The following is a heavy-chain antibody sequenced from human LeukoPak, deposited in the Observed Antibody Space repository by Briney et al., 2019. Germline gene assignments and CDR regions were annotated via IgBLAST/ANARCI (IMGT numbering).Heavy chain of an antibody. Sequence: PGGSLRLSCAASGFTFSSYGMHWVRQAPGKGLEGVTVISYDGSNKYYADSVKGRFTISRDNSKNTLWLQMNSLRAEDTAVYYCAKDAGLQVWLQELDVWGQGTTVTVSS. J-gene: IGHJ6*02. CDR3: AKDAGLQVWLQELDV. V-gene: IGHV3-30*18. CDR2: ISYDGSNK. D-gene: IGHD5-18*01. CDR1: GFTFSSYG.